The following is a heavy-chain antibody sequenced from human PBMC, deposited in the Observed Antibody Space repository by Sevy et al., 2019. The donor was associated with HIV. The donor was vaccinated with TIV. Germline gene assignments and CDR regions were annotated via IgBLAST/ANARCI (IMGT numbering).Heavy chain of an antibody. D-gene: IGHD2-8*01. J-gene: IGHJ4*02. CDR2: LSFGCGKI. CDR3: AREGCTKPHDY. V-gene: IGHV3-23*01. Sequence: GGSLRLSCAASGFTFNIYSMSWVRQTPGKGLEWVTTLSFGCGKINHADSVKGRFTMSRDDSKNAVYLQMNNLRVEDTAIYYCAREGCTKPHDYWGQGTLVTVSS. CDR1: GFTFNIYS.